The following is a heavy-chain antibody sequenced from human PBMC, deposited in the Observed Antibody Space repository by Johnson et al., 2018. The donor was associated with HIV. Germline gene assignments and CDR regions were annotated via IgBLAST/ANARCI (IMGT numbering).Heavy chain of an antibody. D-gene: IGHD4-17*01. V-gene: IGHV3-30*04. CDR1: GFTFSSYA. Sequence: QVQLVESGGGVVQPGRSLRLSCAASGFTFSSYAMHWVRQAPGKGLEWVAVISYDGSNKYYADSVKGRFTISRDNSKNTLYLQMNSLKVEDTAFYYRATLTVRSRGFDVWGPGTKVTVSS. CDR2: ISYDGSNK. J-gene: IGHJ3*01. CDR3: ATLTVRSRGFDV.